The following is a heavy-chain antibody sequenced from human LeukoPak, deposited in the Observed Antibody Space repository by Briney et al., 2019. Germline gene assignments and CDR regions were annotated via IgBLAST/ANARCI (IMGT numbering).Heavy chain of an antibody. CDR1: GYTFTAYY. D-gene: IGHD5-12*01. J-gene: IGHJ4*02. V-gene: IGHV1-69*11. Sequence: ASVKASCKASGYTFTAYYLHWVRQAPGQGLEWMGRIIPFLGKADYAQKFQGRVTITADESTSTAYMELSSLRFEDTAVYYCARALDGGFSFDYWGQGTLVTVSS. CDR3: ARALDGGFSFDY. CDR2: IIPFLGKA.